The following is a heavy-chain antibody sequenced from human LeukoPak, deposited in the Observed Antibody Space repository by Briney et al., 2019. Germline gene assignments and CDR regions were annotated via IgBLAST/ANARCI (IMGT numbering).Heavy chain of an antibody. J-gene: IGHJ3*02. Sequence: GGSLSLSCAASGFTFDDYAMHWVRQAPGKGLEWVSGISWNSGSIGYADSVKGRFTISRDNAKNSLYLQMNSLRAEDTALYYCAKGFGATTGGQDAFDIWGQGTMVTVSS. CDR2: ISWNSGSI. V-gene: IGHV3-9*01. CDR3: AKGFGATTGGQDAFDI. D-gene: IGHD1-26*01. CDR1: GFTFDDYA.